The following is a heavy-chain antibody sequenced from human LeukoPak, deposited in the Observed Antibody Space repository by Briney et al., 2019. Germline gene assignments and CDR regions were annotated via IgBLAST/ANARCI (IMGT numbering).Heavy chain of an antibody. J-gene: IGHJ5*02. CDR2: MSPNSGNT. V-gene: IGHV1-8*03. CDR1: GYTFTSYD. D-gene: IGHD6-6*01. CDR3: ARVGRIAARWFDP. Sequence: ASVKVSCKASGYTFTSYDINWVRQATGQGLEWMGWMSPNSGNTGYAQKFQGRVTITRNTSISTAYMELSSLRSEDTAVYYCARVGRIAARWFDPWGQGTLVTVSS.